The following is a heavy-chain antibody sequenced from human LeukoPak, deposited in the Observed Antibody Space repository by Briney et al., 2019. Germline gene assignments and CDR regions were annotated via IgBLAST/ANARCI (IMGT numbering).Heavy chain of an antibody. D-gene: IGHD1-26*01. V-gene: IGHV4-30-2*01. J-gene: IGHJ4*02. CDR1: GDYINNGGHY. CDR2: ISHRGST. Sequence: SQTLSLTCSVSGDYINNGGHYWSWVRQPPGKTLEYIGYISHRGSTYYNPSLKSRLTITVDGSRNQFSLKLRSVTAADTAVYYCARSEDSGSYFSFDYWGQGTLVAVSS. CDR3: ARSEDSGSYFSFDY.